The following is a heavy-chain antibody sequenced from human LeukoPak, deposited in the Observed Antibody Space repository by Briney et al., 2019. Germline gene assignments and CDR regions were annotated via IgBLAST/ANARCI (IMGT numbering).Heavy chain of an antibody. J-gene: IGHJ4*02. D-gene: IGHD2-15*01. Sequence: GGSLRLSCAASGFTFSSYGMHWVRQAPGKGLDWVAFIRYDGRNKYYADSVKGRFTISRDNSKNTLYLQMSSLRAEDTGVYYCARGYCGGGSCYYLLGWGQGTLVTVSS. CDR3: ARGYCGGGSCYYLLG. CDR1: GFTFSSYG. CDR2: IRYDGRNK. V-gene: IGHV3-30*02.